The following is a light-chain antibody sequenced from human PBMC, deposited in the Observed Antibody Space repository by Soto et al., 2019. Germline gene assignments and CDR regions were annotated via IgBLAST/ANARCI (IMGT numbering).Light chain of an antibody. CDR1: QGIRND. J-gene: IGKJ1*01. Sequence: AIQRTQSPSSLSASVGDRFTITCMASQGIRNDLGWYQQKPGKAPKLLIYAAYSLQSGVTSRFSGSGSGTDFTLTISSLQPEDFATYYCQPYNSYSEAVGQGTKVEIK. CDR2: AAY. V-gene: IGKV1-6*01. CDR3: QPYNSYSEA.